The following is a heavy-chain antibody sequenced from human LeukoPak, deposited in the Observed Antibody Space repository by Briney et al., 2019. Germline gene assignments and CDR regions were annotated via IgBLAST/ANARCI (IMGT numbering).Heavy chain of an antibody. CDR1: GFTFSNYR. CDR3: ARVRTSSWYFDL. V-gene: IGHV3-7*01. J-gene: IGHJ2*01. Sequence: GGSLRLSCAASGFTFSNYRMTWVRQAPGKGLEWVANIKQDGSEKYYVDSVKGRFTISRDNAKNSLYLQMNSLRAEDTVVYYCARVRTSSWYFDLWGRGTLVTASS. CDR2: IKQDGSEK. D-gene: IGHD1-7*01.